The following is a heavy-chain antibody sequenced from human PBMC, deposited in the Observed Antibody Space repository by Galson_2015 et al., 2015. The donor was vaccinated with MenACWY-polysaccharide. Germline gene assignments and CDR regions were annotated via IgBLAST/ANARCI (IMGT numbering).Heavy chain of an antibody. J-gene: IGHJ3*01. Sequence: GGSINSRSYHWGWIRQPPGKGLEWIGIIYYRGNTYYNPSLESRVTISVDTSNNQFSLMLSSVTAADTALYYCARAPTPYCSSTSCFNKYAFDVWGQGTMVTVSS. D-gene: IGHD2-2*01. CDR1: GGSINSRSYH. CDR3: ARAPTPYCSSTSCFNKYAFDV. CDR2: IYYRGNT. V-gene: IGHV4-39*01.